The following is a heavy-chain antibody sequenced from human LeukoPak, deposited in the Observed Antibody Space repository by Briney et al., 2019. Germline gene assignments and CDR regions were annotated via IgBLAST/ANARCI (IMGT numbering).Heavy chain of an antibody. J-gene: IGHJ4*02. CDR2: INYSGRT. V-gene: IGHV4-31*03. CDR3: AREEGATQDAN. D-gene: IGHD1-26*01. Sequence: SETLSLTCTVSGDSMSSAVYYWSWIRHHPGEGLEWIGCINYSGRTDYNPSLKSRVTMSVDTSKKQFSLNLSSVTAADTAVYYCAREEGATQDANWGQGTLVLVSS. CDR1: GDSMSSAVYY.